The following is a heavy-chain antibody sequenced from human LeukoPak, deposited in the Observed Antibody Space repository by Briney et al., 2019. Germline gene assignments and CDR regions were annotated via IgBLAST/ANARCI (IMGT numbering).Heavy chain of an antibody. J-gene: IGHJ5*02. CDR1: GFTFSSYA. CDR2: ISGSGGST. CDR3: AKAYFMGATTGWFDP. V-gene: IGHV3-23*01. Sequence: PGASLRLSCAASGFTFSSYAMSWVRQAPGKGLEWVSAISGSGGSTYYADSVKGRFTISRDSSKNTLYLQMNSLRAEDTAVYYCAKAYFMGATTGWFDPWGQGTLVTVSS. D-gene: IGHD1-26*01.